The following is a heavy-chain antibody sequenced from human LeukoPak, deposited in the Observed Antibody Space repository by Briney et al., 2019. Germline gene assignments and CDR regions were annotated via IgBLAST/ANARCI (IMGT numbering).Heavy chain of an antibody. V-gene: IGHV5-10-1*01. CDR2: IDPSDSYT. CDR1: GYSFTSYW. Sequence: GESLKISCKGSGYSFTSYWISWVRQMPGKGLEWMGRIDPSDSYTNYSPSFQGHVTISADKSISTAYLQWSSLKASDTAMYYCASNCGDYEGDFDYWGQGTLVTVSS. J-gene: IGHJ4*02. D-gene: IGHD4-17*01. CDR3: ASNCGDYEGDFDY.